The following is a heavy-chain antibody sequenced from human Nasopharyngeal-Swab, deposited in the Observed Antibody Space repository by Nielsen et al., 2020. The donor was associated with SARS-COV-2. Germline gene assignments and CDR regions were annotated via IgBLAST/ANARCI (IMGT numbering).Heavy chain of an antibody. V-gene: IGHV4-39*07. CDR2: IYHSGST. Sequence: RQAPGKGLEWIGSIYHSGSTYYNPSLKSRVTISVDTSKNQFSLKLSSVTAADTAVYYCARDGLFGDSAFDIWGQGTMVTVSS. D-gene: IGHD3-10*01. CDR3: ARDGLFGDSAFDI. J-gene: IGHJ3*02.